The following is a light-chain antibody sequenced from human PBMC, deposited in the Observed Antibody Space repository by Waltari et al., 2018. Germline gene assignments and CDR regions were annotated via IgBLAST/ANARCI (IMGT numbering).Light chain of an antibody. Sequence: QSALTQPASVSGSPGQSITIPCTGTSGDIGNYKFVSWYQQEPGIAPKLIVYDVSQRPSGVSNRFSGSKSCNTASLTISGVQAEDEADYYCSSYTTTSSWVFGGGTKLTVL. J-gene: IGLJ3*02. CDR1: SGDIGNYKF. CDR2: DVS. CDR3: SSYTTTSSWV. V-gene: IGLV2-14*01.